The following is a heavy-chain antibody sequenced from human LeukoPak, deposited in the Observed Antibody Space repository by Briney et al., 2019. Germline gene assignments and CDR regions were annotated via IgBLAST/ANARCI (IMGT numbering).Heavy chain of an antibody. CDR3: VLARYSSTWYYFDY. Sequence: SQTLSLTCAISGDSVSSNSAAWNWIRQSPSRGLEWLGRTYYRSEWYNDYAVSVKSRIIINPDTSKNQFSLQLNSVTPEDTAVYYCVLARYSSTWYYFDYWGQGTLVTVSS. D-gene: IGHD6-13*01. CDR2: TYYRSEWYN. V-gene: IGHV6-1*01. J-gene: IGHJ4*02. CDR1: GDSVSSNSAA.